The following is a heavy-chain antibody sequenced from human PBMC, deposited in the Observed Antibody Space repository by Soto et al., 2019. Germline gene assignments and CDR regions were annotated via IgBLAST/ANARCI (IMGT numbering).Heavy chain of an antibody. J-gene: IGHJ6*02. D-gene: IGHD2-2*01. CDR2: IDPSDSYT. CDR1: GYSFTSYW. Sequence: PGESLKISCKGSGYSFTSYWISWVRQMPGKGLEWMGRIDPSDSYTNYSPSFQGHVTISADKSISTAYLQWSSLKASDTAMYYCARRPHCSSTSCWTGYYYYGMDVWGQGTTVTVSS. V-gene: IGHV5-10-1*01. CDR3: ARRPHCSSTSCWTGYYYYGMDV.